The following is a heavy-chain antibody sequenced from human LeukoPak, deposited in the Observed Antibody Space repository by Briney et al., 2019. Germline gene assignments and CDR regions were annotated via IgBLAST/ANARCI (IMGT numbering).Heavy chain of an antibody. CDR3: VRDINPDHPMIGEVEPDY. D-gene: IGHD3-22*01. Sequence: PGGSLRLSCADSGLRFSSYTMAWVRQAPGKGLEWVSGISSSGRYIYCSDSVKGRFTISRENAKNSVFLQMNSLRDEDTAVYYCVRDINPDHPMIGEVEPDYWGQGTLVIVSS. V-gene: IGHV3-21*06. J-gene: IGHJ4*02. CDR1: GLRFSSYT. CDR2: ISSSGRYI.